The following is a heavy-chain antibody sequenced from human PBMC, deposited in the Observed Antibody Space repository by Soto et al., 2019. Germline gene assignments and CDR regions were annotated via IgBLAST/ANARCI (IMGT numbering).Heavy chain of an antibody. D-gene: IGHD5-12*01. Sequence: EVQLVESGGTLVQPGGSLRLSCTASGFTFSSYWMYWVRQAPGKGLVWVSHISSDGSRTSYADSVKGRFTISRDNSKNTVYLQMHSLRDDDTAVYYCARVTVATWNNWGQGTLVTVSS. CDR1: GFTFSSYW. J-gene: IGHJ4*02. V-gene: IGHV3-74*01. CDR2: ISSDGSRT. CDR3: ARVTVATWNN.